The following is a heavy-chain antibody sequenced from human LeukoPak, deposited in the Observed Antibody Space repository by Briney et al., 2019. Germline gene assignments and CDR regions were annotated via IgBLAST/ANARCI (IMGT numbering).Heavy chain of an antibody. CDR3: ARGKRMVRGVIIPPIDY. J-gene: IGHJ4*02. V-gene: IGHV3-48*01. Sequence: PGGSLRLSCAASGFTFSSYSMNWVRQAPGKGLEWVSYISSSSSSIYYAGSVKGRFTISRDNAKNSLALQMNTLRAEDTAVYYCARGKRMVRGVIIPPIDYWGQGTLVTVSS. D-gene: IGHD3-10*01. CDR2: ISSSSSSI. CDR1: GFTFSSYS.